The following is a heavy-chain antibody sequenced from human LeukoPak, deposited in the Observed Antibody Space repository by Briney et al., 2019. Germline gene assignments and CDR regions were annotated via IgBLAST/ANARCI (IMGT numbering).Heavy chain of an antibody. J-gene: IGHJ4*02. Sequence: PSETLSLTCAVSGYSISSGYYWGWIRQPPGRGLEWIGSIYHSGSTYYHPSLKSRVTISVDTSKNQFAPKLRSVTAAATAVYYCAEEERRNYWGQGTLVTVSS. CDR3: AEEERRNY. CDR1: GYSISSGYY. CDR2: IYHSGST. D-gene: IGHD1-1*01. V-gene: IGHV4-38-2*01.